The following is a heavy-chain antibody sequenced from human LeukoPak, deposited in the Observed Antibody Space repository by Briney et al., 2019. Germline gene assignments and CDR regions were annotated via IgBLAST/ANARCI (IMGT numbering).Heavy chain of an antibody. V-gene: IGHV4-38-2*01. Sequence: PSETLSLTCSFSGYSISSGYYWGWIRQPPGQGLERIGNIYHSRSTNYNPSLKSRVTISVDKSKNQFSLQLSSVTVADTAVYYCARLAYYYGAGRRRFDPWGQGTLVTVSS. CDR1: GYSISSGYY. CDR2: IYHSRST. J-gene: IGHJ5*02. CDR3: ARLAYYYGAGRRRFDP. D-gene: IGHD3-10*01.